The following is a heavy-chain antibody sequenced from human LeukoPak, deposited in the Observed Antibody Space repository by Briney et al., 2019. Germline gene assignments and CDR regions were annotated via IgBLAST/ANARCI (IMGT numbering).Heavy chain of an antibody. CDR1: GYTFTTYT. D-gene: IGHD1-26*01. J-gene: IGHJ4*02. CDR3: ARELPGRCSRGSCTRWPLDH. CDR2: IDAANGNI. Sequence: GASVTVSCKASGYTFTTYTIHWVRQAPGQSLEWMGWIDAANGNIKYSQKFQGTVTITRDTSASTAYMELSSLRFEDTAVYFCARELPGRCSRGSCTRWPLDHWGQGTLVTVSS. V-gene: IGHV1-3*01.